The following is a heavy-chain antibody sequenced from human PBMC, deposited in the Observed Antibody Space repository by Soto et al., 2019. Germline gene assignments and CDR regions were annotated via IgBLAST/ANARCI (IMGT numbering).Heavy chain of an antibody. Sequence: PGEYLKISCKPSGYSFTSYWLSWVRQMPGTGLERMRRIAPSDSYTNYSPSFQGHVTISADKSISTAYLQWSSLKASDTAMYYCASHPLYDFWSGYLGPQQNYYYYGMDVWGQGTTVTVSS. CDR3: ASHPLYDFWSGYLGPQQNYYYYGMDV. V-gene: IGHV5-10-1*01. CDR2: IAPSDSYT. J-gene: IGHJ6*02. CDR1: GYSFTSYW. D-gene: IGHD3-3*01.